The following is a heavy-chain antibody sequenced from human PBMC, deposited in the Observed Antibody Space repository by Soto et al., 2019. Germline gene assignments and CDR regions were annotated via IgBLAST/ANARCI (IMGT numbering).Heavy chain of an antibody. CDR1: GGSISSGGYY. J-gene: IGHJ4*02. CDR3: GRGFTMLGGVINPPNFDY. CDR2: IYYSGST. Sequence: PSETLSLTCTVSGGSISSGGYYWSWIRQHPGKGLEWIGYIYYSGSTYYNPSLKSRVTISVDTPKNQFSLKLSSVTAADTAVYYCGRGFTMLGGVINPPNFDYWAQGTLVTVP. V-gene: IGHV4-31*03. D-gene: IGHD3-10*01.